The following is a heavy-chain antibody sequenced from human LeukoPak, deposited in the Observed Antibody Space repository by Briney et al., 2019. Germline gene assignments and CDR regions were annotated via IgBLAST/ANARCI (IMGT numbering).Heavy chain of an antibody. CDR1: GFTFSDYY. V-gene: IGHV3-11*06. CDR2: IGSSSSYT. J-gene: IGHJ5*02. CDR3: ARVPAAAGTGGWFDP. Sequence: PGGSLRLSCAASGFTFSDYYMSWIRQAPGRGLEWVSYIGSSSSYTNYADSVKGRFTISRDNAKNSLYLQMNSLRAEDTAVYYCARVPAAAGTGGWFDPWGQGTLVTVSS. D-gene: IGHD6-13*01.